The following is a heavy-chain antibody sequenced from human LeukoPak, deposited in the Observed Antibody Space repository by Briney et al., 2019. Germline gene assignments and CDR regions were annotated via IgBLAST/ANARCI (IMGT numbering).Heavy chain of an antibody. J-gene: IGHJ5*02. CDR3: ARLRITGATRWFDP. Sequence: SETLSLTCAVSGGSISSGGYSWSWIRQPPGKGLEWIGYIYHSGSTYYNPYLKSRVTISVDRSKNQFSLKLSSVTAADTAVYYCARLRITGATRWFDPWGQGTLVTVSS. CDR2: IYHSGST. D-gene: IGHD1-20*01. CDR1: GGSISSGGYS. V-gene: IGHV4-30-2*01.